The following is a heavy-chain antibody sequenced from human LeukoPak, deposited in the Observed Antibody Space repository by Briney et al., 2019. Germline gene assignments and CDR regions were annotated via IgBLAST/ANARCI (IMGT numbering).Heavy chain of an antibody. J-gene: IGHJ4*02. V-gene: IGHV4-39*01. CDR2: IYYSGST. CDR3: ATLSWDYYDSSGYYFYYFDY. CDR1: GGSISSSSYY. Sequence: TETLSLTCTVSGGSISSSSYYWGWIRQPPGKGLEWIGSIYYSGSTYYNPSLKSLVTISVDTSKNQFSLKLSSVTAADTAVYYCATLSWDYYDSSGYYFYYFDYWGQGTLVTVSS. D-gene: IGHD3-22*01.